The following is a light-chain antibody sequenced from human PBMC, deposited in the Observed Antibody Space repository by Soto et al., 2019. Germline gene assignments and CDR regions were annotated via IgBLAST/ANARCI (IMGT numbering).Light chain of an antibody. CDR3: GTWDFSLSAVV. CDR2: ENY. J-gene: IGLJ3*02. CDR1: SSNIGNND. Sequence: QSVLTQPPSVSAAPGQKVTISCSGSSSNIGNNDVSWYQQLPRTAPKLLIYENYKRPSGIPDRISGSKSGTSATLGITGLQTGDEADYYCGTWDFSLSAVVFGGGTKLTVL. V-gene: IGLV1-51*02.